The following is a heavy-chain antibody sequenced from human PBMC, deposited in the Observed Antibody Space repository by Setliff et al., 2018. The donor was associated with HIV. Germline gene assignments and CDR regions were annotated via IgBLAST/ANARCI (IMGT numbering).Heavy chain of an antibody. CDR3: ARGRGGTKRENWFDP. J-gene: IGHJ5*02. V-gene: IGHV1-8*02. Sequence: SASVKVSCKASGYTFTTYDINWVRQATGQGLEWMGWMNPNSGNTGYTQKFQGRVTMTRNTSISTAYMELSSLRSEDTAVYYCARGRGGTKRENWFDPWGQGTLVTVSS. CDR1: GYTFTTYD. D-gene: IGHD3-16*01. CDR2: MNPNSGNT.